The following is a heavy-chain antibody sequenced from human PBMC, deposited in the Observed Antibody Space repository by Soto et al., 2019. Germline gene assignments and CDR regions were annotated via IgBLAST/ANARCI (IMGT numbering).Heavy chain of an antibody. Sequence: QVQLVQSGAEVKKPGSSVKVSCKASGGTFSSYTISWVRQAPGQGLEWMGRIIPILGIANYAQKFQGRVKITADKCTSTASMELSSLRSEDTAVYYCARDPGGYGSSTSCPHGFDYWGQGTLVTVSS. CDR3: ARDPGGYGSSTSCPHGFDY. CDR2: IIPILGIA. D-gene: IGHD2-2*01. J-gene: IGHJ4*02. CDR1: GGTFSSYT. V-gene: IGHV1-69*08.